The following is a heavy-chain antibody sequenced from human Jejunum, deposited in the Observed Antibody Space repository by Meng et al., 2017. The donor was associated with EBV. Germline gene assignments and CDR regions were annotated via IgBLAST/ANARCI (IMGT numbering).Heavy chain of an antibody. D-gene: IGHD3-16*01. CDR2: ISNDGNNK. CDR1: GFTFSGHA. CDR3: TREWGADY. J-gene: IGHJ4*02. V-gene: IGHV3-30-3*01. Sequence: QGHLVESGGGVVQPGRSLSLSCAASGFTFSGHAMQWVRQAPGKGLKWVALISNDGNNKYYADSVKGRFTISRDNSKDTLYLQMNSLRVDDTALYYCTREWGADYWGQGTLVTVSS.